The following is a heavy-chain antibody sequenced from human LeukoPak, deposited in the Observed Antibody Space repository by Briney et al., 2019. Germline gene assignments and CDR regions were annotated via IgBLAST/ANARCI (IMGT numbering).Heavy chain of an antibody. CDR3: ARAPLAYCGGDCYFDN. CDR2: IYYSGST. Sequence: PSETLSLTCTVSGGSISSYYWSWIRQPPGKGVEWIGYIYYSGSTNYNPSLKSRVTISVDTSKNQFSLKLSSVTAADTAVYYCARAPLAYCGGDCYFDNWGQGTLVTVTS. CDR1: GGSISSYY. J-gene: IGHJ4*02. D-gene: IGHD2-21*02. V-gene: IGHV4-59*01.